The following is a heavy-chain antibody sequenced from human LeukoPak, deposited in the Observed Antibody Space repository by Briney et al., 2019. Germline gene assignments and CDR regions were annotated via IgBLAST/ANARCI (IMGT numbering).Heavy chain of an antibody. Sequence: SGSLSLTCAIYGGSFSGDYWSWIRQPPGRGLEWIGEISHSGSTNYNPSLKSRVTISVDTSKNQFSLKLSSVTAADTAVYYCARSYAHDYWGQGTLVTDSS. CDR2: ISHSGST. CDR1: GGSFSGDY. CDR3: ARSYAHDY. V-gene: IGHV4-34*01. J-gene: IGHJ4*02. D-gene: IGHD2-2*01.